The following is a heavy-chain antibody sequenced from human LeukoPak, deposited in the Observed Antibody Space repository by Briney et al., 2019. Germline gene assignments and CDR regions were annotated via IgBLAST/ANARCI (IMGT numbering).Heavy chain of an antibody. CDR1: GYTFTSYY. J-gene: IGHJ4*02. Sequence: ASVKVSFKASGYTFTSYYFHWVRQAPGQGVEWMGIISPTGGRTTYAQQFQGRVTLTRDTSTSTVYMELSSLRSEDTAMYYCARSDSSCVDYWGQGTLVTVSS. CDR3: ARSDSSCVDY. CDR2: ISPTGGRT. D-gene: IGHD6-13*01. V-gene: IGHV1-46*01.